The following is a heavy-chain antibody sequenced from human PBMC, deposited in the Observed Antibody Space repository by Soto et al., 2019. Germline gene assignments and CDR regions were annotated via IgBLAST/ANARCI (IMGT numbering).Heavy chain of an antibody. J-gene: IGHJ4*02. V-gene: IGHV1-69*02. D-gene: IGHD3-3*01. CDR3: ARSPDGYDFWSGYSPLYFDY. CDR2: IIPILGIA. Sequence: ASVKVSCKASGCTFSSYTISWVRQAPGQGLEWMGRIIPILGIANYAQKFQGRVTITADKSTSTAYMELSSLRSEDTAVYYCARSPDGYDFWSGYSPLYFDYWGQGTLVTVSS. CDR1: GCTFSSYT.